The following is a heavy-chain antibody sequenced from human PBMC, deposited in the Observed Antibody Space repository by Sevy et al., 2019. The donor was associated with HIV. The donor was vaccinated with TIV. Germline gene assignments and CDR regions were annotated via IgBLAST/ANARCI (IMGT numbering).Heavy chain of an antibody. V-gene: IGHV3-15*07. CDR3: VDIAVAGACDH. CDR2: IKSKTNGGTT. J-gene: IGHJ4*02. CDR1: DFPFTNAW. Sequence: GGSLRVSCAASDFPFTNAWMNWVRQAPGKGLEWVGRIKSKTNGGTTDYAAPVKGRFTMSRDDSKNTVYLEMNSLKTADTAVYYCVDIAVAGACDHWGQGTLVTVSS. D-gene: IGHD6-19*01.